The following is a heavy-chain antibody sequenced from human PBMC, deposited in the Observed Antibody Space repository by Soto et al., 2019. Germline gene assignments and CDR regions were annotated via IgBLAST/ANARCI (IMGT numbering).Heavy chain of an antibody. CDR1: GGSISSGGYY. CDR2: IYYSGST. V-gene: IGHV4-39*01. J-gene: IGHJ4*02. Sequence: PSETLSLTCTVSGGSISSGGYYWTWIRQHPGKGLEWIGSIYYSGSTYYNPSLKSRVTISVDTSKNQFSLKLSSVTAADTAVYYCARHSRSSAGTHLDYWGQGTLVTVSS. D-gene: IGHD6-13*01. CDR3: ARHSRSSAGTHLDY.